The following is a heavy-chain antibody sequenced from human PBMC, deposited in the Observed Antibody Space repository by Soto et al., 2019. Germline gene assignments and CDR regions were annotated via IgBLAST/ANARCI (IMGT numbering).Heavy chain of an antibody. CDR3: ARNLDLVVVASYGMDV. V-gene: IGHV3-7*05. D-gene: IGHD2-15*01. J-gene: IGHJ6*02. CDR1: GFTFSSYW. CDR2: IKQDGSEK. Sequence: PGGSLRLSCAASGFTFSSYWMSWVRQAPGKGLEWVANIKQDGSEKYYVDSVKGRFTISRDNAKNSLYLQMNSLRAEDTAVYYCARNLDLVVVASYGMDVWGQGTTVPVSS.